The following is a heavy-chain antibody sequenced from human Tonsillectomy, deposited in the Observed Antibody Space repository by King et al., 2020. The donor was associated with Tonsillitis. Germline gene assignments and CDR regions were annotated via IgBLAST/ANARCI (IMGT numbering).Heavy chain of an antibody. J-gene: IGHJ6*02. V-gene: IGHV4-38-2*02. CDR2: IYHSGST. CDR1: GFSISSAYY. Sequence: QLQESGPGLVKPSETLSLTCAVSGFSISSAYYWGWIRQPQGKGLEWIGSIYHSGSTYYNPSLKSRVTISVDTSKNQFSLKLSSVTAADTAVYYCARDVNYGMDVWGQGTTVTVSS. CDR3: ARDVNYGMDV.